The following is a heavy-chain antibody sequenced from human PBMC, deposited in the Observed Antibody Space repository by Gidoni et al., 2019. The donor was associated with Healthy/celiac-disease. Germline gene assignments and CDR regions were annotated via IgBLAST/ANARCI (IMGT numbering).Heavy chain of an antibody. Sequence: EVQLVESGGGLVQPGRSLRLSCAASGFTFDDSAMHWVRQAPGKGLEWVSGISWNSGSIGYADSVKGRFTISRDNAKNSLYLQMNSLRAEDTALYYCAKDLMLRGGFDDAFDIWGQGTMVTVSS. CDR2: ISWNSGSI. CDR3: AKDLMLRGGFDDAFDI. CDR1: GFTFDDSA. J-gene: IGHJ3*02. V-gene: IGHV3-9*01. D-gene: IGHD3-10*01.